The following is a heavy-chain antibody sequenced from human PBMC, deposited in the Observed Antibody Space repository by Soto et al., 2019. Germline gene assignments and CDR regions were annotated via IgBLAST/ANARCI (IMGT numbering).Heavy chain of an antibody. D-gene: IGHD6-13*01. J-gene: IGHJ4*02. CDR3: ARRQSSSWYGL. Sequence: QLQLQESGPGLVKPSETLSLTCTVSGGSISSSSYYWGWIRQPPGKGLEWIGSISYSGSTYYNPSLKSRVTTSVDTSKNQFSLKLSTVTAADTAVHYCARRQSSSWYGLWGQGTLVTVSS. CDR2: ISYSGST. CDR1: GGSISSSSYY. V-gene: IGHV4-39*01.